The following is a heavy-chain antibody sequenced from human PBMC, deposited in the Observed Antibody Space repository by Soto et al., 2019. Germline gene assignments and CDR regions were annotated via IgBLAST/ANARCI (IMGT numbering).Heavy chain of an antibody. D-gene: IGHD4-17*01. J-gene: IGHJ4*02. V-gene: IGHV4-31*03. CDR1: GGSISSGGYY. CDR3: ARAPGAVATVTYFDY. Sequence: QVQLQESGPGLVKPSQTLSLTCTVSGGSISSGGYYWSWIRQHPGKGLEWIGYIYYSGSTYYNPSLKGGVTISVDTSKNQFSLKLSSVTAADTAVYYCARAPGAVATVTYFDYWGQGTLVTVSS. CDR2: IYYSGST.